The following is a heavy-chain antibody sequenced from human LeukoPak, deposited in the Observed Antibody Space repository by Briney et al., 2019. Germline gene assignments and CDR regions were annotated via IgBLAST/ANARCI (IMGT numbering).Heavy chain of an antibody. CDR3: ARTPYSGSYSLFDP. CDR1: GGSISSYY. CDR2: IYYSGST. J-gene: IGHJ5*02. Sequence: SETLSLTCTVSGGSISSYYWSWIRQPPGKGLEWIGYIYYSGSTNYNPSLKSRVTISVDTSKNQFSLKLSSVTAADTAVYYCARTPYSGSYSLFDPWGQGTLVTVSS. V-gene: IGHV4-59*01. D-gene: IGHD1-26*01.